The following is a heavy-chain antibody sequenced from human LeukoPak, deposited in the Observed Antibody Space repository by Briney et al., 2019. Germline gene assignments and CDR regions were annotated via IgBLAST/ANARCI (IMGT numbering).Heavy chain of an antibody. V-gene: IGHV3-23*01. CDR3: AKDHDILTGPDY. J-gene: IGHJ4*02. CDR1: GFTFSSYA. D-gene: IGHD3-9*01. CDR2: ISGSGGST. Sequence: GSLRLSCAASGFTFSSYAMSWVRQAPGKGLEWVSAISGSGGSTYYADSVKGRFTISRDNSKNTLYLQMNSLRAEDTAVYYCAKDHDILTGPDYWGQGTLVTVSS.